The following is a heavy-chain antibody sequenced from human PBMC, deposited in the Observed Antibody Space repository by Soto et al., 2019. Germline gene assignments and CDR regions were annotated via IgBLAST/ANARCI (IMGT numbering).Heavy chain of an antibody. CDR1: GGSVSSNSYS. V-gene: IGHV4-39*01. CDR2: IYSSENT. J-gene: IGHJ6*02. CDR3: ARLSGYCVSTSCHGYYGMDV. Sequence: PSETLSLTCTVSGGSVSSNSYSWGWIRQSPGKGLEWIGTIYSSENTYYNPSLLSRVTISVDTSMNEFSLRLSSVTAADTAVYYCARLSGYCVSTSCHGYYGMDVWGQGTTVTVSS. D-gene: IGHD2-2*03.